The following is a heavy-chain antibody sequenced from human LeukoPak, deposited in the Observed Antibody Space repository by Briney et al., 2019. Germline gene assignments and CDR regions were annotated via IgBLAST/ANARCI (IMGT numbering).Heavy chain of an antibody. CDR1: GFTLTTYA. CDR2: FSYDGSIR. Sequence: GGSLRLSCAVSGFTLTTYAMHWVRQAPGKGLEWVAMFSYDGSIRYNADSVQGRFTISRDTPQNTLDLQMDSLRPDDTAVYYCARGYRPYDDAFDIWGHGTLVTVSS. J-gene: IGHJ3*02. CDR3: ARGYRPYDDAFDI. D-gene: IGHD3-16*02. V-gene: IGHV3-30*01.